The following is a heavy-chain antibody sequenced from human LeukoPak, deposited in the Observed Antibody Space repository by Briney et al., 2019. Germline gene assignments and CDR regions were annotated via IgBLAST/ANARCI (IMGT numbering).Heavy chain of an antibody. Sequence: SETLSLTCAVYGGSFSGYYWSWIRQPPGKGLEWIGEINHSGSTNYNPSLKSRVTISVDTSKNQFSLKLSSVTAADTAVYYCARRAYYYYYYMDVWGKGTTVTISS. CDR1: GGSFSGYY. V-gene: IGHV4-34*01. CDR2: INHSGST. CDR3: ARRAYYYYYYMDV. J-gene: IGHJ6*03.